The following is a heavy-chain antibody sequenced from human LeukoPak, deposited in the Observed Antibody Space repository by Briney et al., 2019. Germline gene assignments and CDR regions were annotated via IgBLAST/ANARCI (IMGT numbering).Heavy chain of an antibody. CDR2: IYYSGST. Sequence: SETLSLTCTVSGGSISSSSCYWGWIRQPPGKGLEWIGSIYYSGSTYYNPSLKSRVTISVDTSKNQFSLKLSSVTAADTAVYYCARVRGSYYGDYWGQGTLVTVSS. CDR3: ARVRGSYYGDY. J-gene: IGHJ4*02. V-gene: IGHV4-39*07. D-gene: IGHD1-26*01. CDR1: GGSISSSSCY.